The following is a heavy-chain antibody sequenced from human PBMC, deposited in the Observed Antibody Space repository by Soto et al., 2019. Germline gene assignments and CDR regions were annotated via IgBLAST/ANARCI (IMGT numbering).Heavy chain of an antibody. D-gene: IGHD3-10*01. J-gene: IGHJ5*02. CDR1: GYTFTGYY. CDR2: INPNSGGT. CDR3: ARGGAGGFGESYNWFDP. Sequence: ASVKVSCKASGYTFTGYYMHWVRQAPGQGLEWMGWINPNSGGTNYAQKFQGRVTMTRDTSISTAYMELSRLRSDDTAVYYCARGGAGGFGESYNWFDPWGQGTLVTVSS. V-gene: IGHV1-2*02.